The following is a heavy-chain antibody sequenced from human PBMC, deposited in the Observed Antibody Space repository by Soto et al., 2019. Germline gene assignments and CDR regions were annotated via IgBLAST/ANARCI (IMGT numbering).Heavy chain of an antibody. V-gene: IGHV1-69*01. Sequence: QVQLVQSGAEVKKPGSSVRVSCKVSGGSFRHYGITWVRQAPGQGLEWMGGIMPMFGTANYAQKFQGRVTISADELTTTVSLELSSLSSDDTAVYFCARARDYDLLTAREYAFDVWGQGTTVAVS. CDR3: ARARDYDLLTAREYAFDV. CDR2: IMPMFGTA. J-gene: IGHJ6*02. CDR1: GGSFRHYG. D-gene: IGHD3-9*01.